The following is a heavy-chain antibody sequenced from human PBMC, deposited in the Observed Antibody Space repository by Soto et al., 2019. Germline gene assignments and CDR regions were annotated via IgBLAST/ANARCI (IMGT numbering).Heavy chain of an antibody. Sequence: EVQLVESGGGLVQPGGSLRLSCAASGFTFSSYAMHWVRQAPGKGLEYVSAISSNGGSTYYANSVKGIFTISRDNSKNTLYLQMGSLRAEDMAVYYCARWGSYGDYVFDYWGQGTLVTVSS. CDR1: GFTFSSYA. J-gene: IGHJ4*02. CDR3: ARWGSYGDYVFDY. CDR2: ISSNGGST. D-gene: IGHD4-17*01. V-gene: IGHV3-64*01.